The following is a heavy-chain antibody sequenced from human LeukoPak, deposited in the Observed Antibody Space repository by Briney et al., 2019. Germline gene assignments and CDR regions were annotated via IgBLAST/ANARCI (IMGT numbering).Heavy chain of an antibody. CDR3: ARGPRRGRYFDY. CDR1: GGSFSGYY. V-gene: IGHV4-34*01. J-gene: IGHJ4*02. Sequence: PSETLSLTCAVYGGSFSGYYWSWIRQPPGKGLEWIGEINHSGSTNYNPSLKSRVTISVDTSKNQFSLKLSSVTAADTAVYYCARGPRRGRYFDYWGQGTLATVSS. D-gene: IGHD3-16*01. CDR2: INHSGST.